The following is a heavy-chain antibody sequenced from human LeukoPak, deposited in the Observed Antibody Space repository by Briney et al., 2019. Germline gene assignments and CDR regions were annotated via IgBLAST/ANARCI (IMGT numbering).Heavy chain of an antibody. CDR2: IRSAVETT. D-gene: IGHD3/OR15-3a*01. V-gene: IGHV3-23*01. Sequence: GGSLRLSCAASGFTMSHYGVSWVRQAPGKGLEWISGIRSAVETTHYADSVKGRFIISRDDSKNALSLQLNSLRPEDTALYYCAKHFCTGLDCSLFDSWGQGTLVTVSS. CDR1: GFTMSHYG. J-gene: IGHJ4*02. CDR3: AKHFCTGLDCSLFDS.